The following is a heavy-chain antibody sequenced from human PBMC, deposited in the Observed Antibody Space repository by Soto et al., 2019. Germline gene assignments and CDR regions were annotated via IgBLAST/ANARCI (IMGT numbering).Heavy chain of an antibody. CDR3: ARRGDGTFFAY. J-gene: IGHJ4*02. CDR1: GFTFSSYA. Sequence: LRLSCAASGFTFSSYAMNWVRQAPGKGLEWVSVISGSGDSTYYADSVKGRFTISRDNSKNTLYLQMNSLRAEDTAVYYCARRGDGTFFAYLGQRTLVAVSS. D-gene: IGHD3-10*01. CDR2: ISGSGDST. V-gene: IGHV3-23*01.